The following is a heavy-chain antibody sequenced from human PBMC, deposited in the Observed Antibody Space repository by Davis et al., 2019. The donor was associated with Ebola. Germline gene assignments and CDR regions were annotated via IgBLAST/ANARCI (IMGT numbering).Heavy chain of an antibody. Sequence: PGGSLRLSCAASGFTFSSYDMHWVRQATGKGLEWVSAIGIGGDTHYPGSVKGRFTISRENANNSLYLQMNSLRAGDTAVYYCARVSSSSWPFFESWGQGTLVTVSS. J-gene: IGHJ4*02. CDR3: ARVSSSSWPFFES. CDR1: GFTFSSYD. V-gene: IGHV3-13*01. D-gene: IGHD6-13*01. CDR2: IGIGGDT.